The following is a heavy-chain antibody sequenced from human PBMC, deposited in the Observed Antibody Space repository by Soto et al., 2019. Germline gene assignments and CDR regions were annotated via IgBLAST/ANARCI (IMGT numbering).Heavy chain of an antibody. CDR2: ILNDGSNR. CDR1: GFTFSNYG. D-gene: IGHD3-10*01. J-gene: IGHJ6*02. CDR3: ARDDEYSGNGMDV. Sequence: QVQLVESGGGVVQPGRSLRLSCAASGFTFSNYGVHWVRQAPGKGLEWVAVILNDGSNRYHADSVKDRFTISRANSKNTLYLQMNSLRAEDTAVYYCARDDEYSGNGMDVWGQGTTVTVS. V-gene: IGHV3-33*01.